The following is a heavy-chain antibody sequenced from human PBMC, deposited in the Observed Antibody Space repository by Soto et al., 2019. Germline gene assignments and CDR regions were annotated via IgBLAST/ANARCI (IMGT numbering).Heavy chain of an antibody. Sequence: QVQLVQSGAEVKTPGSSLKVSCKVSGSRFSNYVISWVRQAPGHGREWLGRIIPIFNSTKYGQSCQGRVTMRADKSTSTASLELSSLRSDDTAVYYCAREGRGKKAGDNGLVSLVYFGQGPLVTVSS. CDR2: IIPIFNST. V-gene: IGHV1-69*06. CDR1: GSRFSNYV. D-gene: IGHD2-8*01. J-gene: IGHJ4*02. CDR3: AREGRGKKAGDNGLVSLVY.